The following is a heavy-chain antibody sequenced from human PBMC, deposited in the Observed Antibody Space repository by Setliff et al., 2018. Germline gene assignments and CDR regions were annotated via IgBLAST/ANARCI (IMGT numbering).Heavy chain of an antibody. J-gene: IGHJ4*02. CDR1: GGSVSDSTYY. CDR2: IYYSGST. Sequence: PSETLSLTCTVSGGSVSDSTYYWGWVRQPPGKGLEWIGSIYYSGSTYYNPSLRSRVTISVDTSKNQFSLKLTSVTAADTAVYYCARTGTYRYFDYWGQGTQVTVSS. D-gene: IGHD1-1*01. V-gene: IGHV4-39*01. CDR3: ARTGTYRYFDY.